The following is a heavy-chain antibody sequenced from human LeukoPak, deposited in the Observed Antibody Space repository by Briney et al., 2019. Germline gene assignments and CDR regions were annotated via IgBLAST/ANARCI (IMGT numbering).Heavy chain of an antibody. J-gene: IGHJ3*02. CDR3: ARGGIITSYAFEI. V-gene: IGHV3-21*01. CDR1: GFTFSTYA. Sequence: GGSLRLSCAASGFTFSTYAISWVRQAPGKGLEWVSCISSTSNYIFYADSVRGRFTISRDNAENSLYLQMDSLRAEDTAVYYCARGGIITSYAFEIWGQGAMVTVSS. CDR2: ISSTSNYI. D-gene: IGHD1-26*01.